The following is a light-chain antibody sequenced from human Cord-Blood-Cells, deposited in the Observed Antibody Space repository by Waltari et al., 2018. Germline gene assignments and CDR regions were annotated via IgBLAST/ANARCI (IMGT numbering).Light chain of an antibody. V-gene: IGKV3-15*01. CDR1: PSVSSN. CDR2: GAS. CDR3: QQYNNWPPYT. J-gene: IGKJ2*01. Sequence: EIVMTQSPATLSVSPGERSTLSCRASPSVSSNLACYQQKPCQAPRLLFYGASTRALGIPASFSGSVSGTEFTLTISSLKSEDFAVYYSQQYNNWPPYTFVQGTKLEIK.